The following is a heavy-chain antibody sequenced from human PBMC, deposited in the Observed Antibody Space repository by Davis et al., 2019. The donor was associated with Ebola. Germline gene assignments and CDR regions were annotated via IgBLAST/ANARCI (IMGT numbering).Heavy chain of an antibody. Sequence: PSETLSLTCTVSGGSISSSSYYWGWIRQPPGKGLEWIGSIYYSGSTYYNPSLKSRVTISVDTSKNQFSLKLSSVAAADTAVYYCARLTTGPFDYWGQGTLVTVSS. CDR2: IYYSGST. D-gene: IGHD4/OR15-4a*01. J-gene: IGHJ4*02. CDR1: GGSISSSSYY. CDR3: ARLTTGPFDY. V-gene: IGHV4-39*01.